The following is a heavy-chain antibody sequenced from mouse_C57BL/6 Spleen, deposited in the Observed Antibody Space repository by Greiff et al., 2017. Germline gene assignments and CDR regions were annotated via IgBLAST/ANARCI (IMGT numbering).Heavy chain of an antibody. Sequence: EVQLQQSGPELVKPGASVKISCKASGYSFTDYNMNWVQQSNGKSLEWIGEINPNYGTTSYNHKFKGKATLTVDQSSSTAYMQHNSLTSEDSAVCYCARNDWFAYWGQGTLVTVSS. CDR2: INPNYGTT. V-gene: IGHV1-39*01. CDR3: ARNDWFAY. CDR1: GYSFTDYN. J-gene: IGHJ3*01.